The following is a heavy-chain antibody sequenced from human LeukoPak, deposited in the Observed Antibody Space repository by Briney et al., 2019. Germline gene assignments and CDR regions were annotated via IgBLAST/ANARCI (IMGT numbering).Heavy chain of an antibody. CDR1: GFTFSSYA. V-gene: IGHV3-23*01. J-gene: IGHJ4*02. CDR3: AKDASWYRYGYGDY. Sequence: PGVSLRLSCAASGFTFSSYAMSWVRQAPGKGLEWVSAISGSGGSTYYADCVKGRFPISRDNSKNTLYLQMNSLRAEDTAVYYCAKDASWYRYGYGDYWGQGTLVTVSS. D-gene: IGHD5-18*01. CDR2: ISGSGGST.